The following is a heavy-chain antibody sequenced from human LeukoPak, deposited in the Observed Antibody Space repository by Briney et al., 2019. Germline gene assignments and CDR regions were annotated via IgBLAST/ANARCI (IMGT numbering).Heavy chain of an antibody. CDR1: GGSISSYY. CDR3: AREGFDDSSGYYYFDY. J-gene: IGHJ4*02. Sequence: SETLYLTCTVSGGSISSYYSSWIRQPPGKGLEWIWYIYYSGSTNYNPSLKSRVTISLDTSKNQFSLKLSSVTVADTAVYYCAREGFDDSSGYYYFDYWGQGTLVTVSS. V-gene: IGHV4-59*12. CDR2: IYYSGST. D-gene: IGHD3-22*01.